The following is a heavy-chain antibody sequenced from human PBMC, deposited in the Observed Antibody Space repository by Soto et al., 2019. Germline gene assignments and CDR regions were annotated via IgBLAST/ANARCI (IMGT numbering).Heavy chain of an antibody. CDR2: ISWNSGSI. Sequence: GGSLRLSCAASGFTFDDYAMHWVRQAPGKGLEWVSGISWNSGSIGYADSVKGRFTISRDNAKNSLYLQMNSLRAEDTALYYCAKDFYDSSGSHYFDYWGQGTLVTVSS. D-gene: IGHD3-22*01. J-gene: IGHJ4*02. CDR3: AKDFYDSSGSHYFDY. V-gene: IGHV3-9*01. CDR1: GFTFDDYA.